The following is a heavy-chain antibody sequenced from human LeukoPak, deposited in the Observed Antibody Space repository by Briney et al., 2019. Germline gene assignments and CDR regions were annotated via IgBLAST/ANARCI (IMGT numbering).Heavy chain of an antibody. V-gene: IGHV1-69*13. CDR3: ARGGYGDYSEINNWFDP. CDR2: IIPIFGTA. Sequence: SVKVSCKASGGTFSSYAISWVRQAPGQGLEWMGGIIPIFGTANYAQKFQGRVTITADESTSTAYMELSSLRSEDTAVYYCARGGYGDYSEINNWFDPWGQGTLVTVSS. D-gene: IGHD4-17*01. J-gene: IGHJ5*02. CDR1: GGTFSSYA.